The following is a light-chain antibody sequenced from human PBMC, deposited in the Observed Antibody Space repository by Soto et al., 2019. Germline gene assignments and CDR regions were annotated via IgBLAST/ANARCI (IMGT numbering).Light chain of an antibody. J-gene: IGKJ1*01. CDR2: DAS. CDR3: QQYTTYLT. V-gene: IGKV1-5*01. Sequence: DIPMTQSPSTLSAYVGDRVTITCRASQSISSWLAWYQQKPGKAPKLLIFDASTLESGVPSRFSGSGSGTEFTLTISSLQPDDFATYYCQQYTTYLTFGQGTKVDIK. CDR1: QSISSW.